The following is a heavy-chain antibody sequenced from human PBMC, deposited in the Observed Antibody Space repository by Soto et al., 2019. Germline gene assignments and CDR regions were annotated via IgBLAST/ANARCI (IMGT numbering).Heavy chain of an antibody. D-gene: IGHD3-22*01. Sequence: ATETPTLSLSISGFSLSKPKKGVSWIRQPPGKALEWLAHIFSNDEKSYSTSLKSRLTISRDTSKSQVVLTMTNMDPVDTATYYCARIQRISMIVVSKPYFDYWGQGALVTV. CDR3: ARIQRISMIVVSKPYFDY. CDR1: GFSLSKPKKG. CDR2: IFSNDEK. J-gene: IGHJ4*02. V-gene: IGHV2-26*03.